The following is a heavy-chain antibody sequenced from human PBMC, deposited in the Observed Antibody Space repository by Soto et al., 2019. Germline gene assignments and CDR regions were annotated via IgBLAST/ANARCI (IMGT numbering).Heavy chain of an antibody. V-gene: IGHV3-48*03. CDR1: GFTFSSYE. Sequence: GGSLRLSCAASGFTFSSYEMNWVRQAPGKGLEWVSYISSSGSTIYYADSMKGRFTISRDNAKNSLYLQMNSLRAEDTAVYYCARDYYDSSGYYHNWFDPWGQGTLVTVSS. J-gene: IGHJ5*02. CDR2: ISSSGSTI. CDR3: ARDYYDSSGYYHNWFDP. D-gene: IGHD3-22*01.